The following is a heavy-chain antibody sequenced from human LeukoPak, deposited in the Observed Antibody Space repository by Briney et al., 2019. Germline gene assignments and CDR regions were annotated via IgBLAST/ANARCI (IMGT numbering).Heavy chain of an antibody. CDR2: INPNSGGT. J-gene: IGHJ4*02. D-gene: IGHD2-2*01. CDR3: ARGEVVPAAMDQGGDY. Sequence: ASVKVSCEASGYTFTGYYMHWVRQAPGQGLEWMGWINPNSGGTNYAQKFQGRVTMTRDTSISTAYMELSRLRSDDTAVYYCARGEVVPAAMDQGGDYWGQGPLVIVSS. CDR1: GYTFTGYY. V-gene: IGHV1-2*02.